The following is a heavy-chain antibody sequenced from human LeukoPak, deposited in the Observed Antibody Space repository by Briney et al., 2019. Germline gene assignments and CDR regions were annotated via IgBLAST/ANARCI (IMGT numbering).Heavy chain of an antibody. Sequence: ASVKVSCRASGYNFSAYGVTWVRQAPGQGLEWMGWVTSDNRDTKYAPKFQGRVTMTTDMSSTTAYMELRSLISDDTAVYYCARGAHEFWNDYWGQGTLVTVPS. V-gene: IGHV1-18*01. J-gene: IGHJ4*02. CDR2: VTSDNRDT. CDR1: GYNFSAYG. CDR3: ARGAHEFWNDY. D-gene: IGHD1-1*01.